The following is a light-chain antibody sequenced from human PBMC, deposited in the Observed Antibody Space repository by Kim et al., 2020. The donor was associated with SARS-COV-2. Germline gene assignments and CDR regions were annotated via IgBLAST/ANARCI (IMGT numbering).Light chain of an antibody. J-gene: IGKJ4*01. V-gene: IGKV3-11*01. CDR2: DAS. CDR1: QSIRAY. CDR3: QQRINWPLT. Sequence: EIVLTQSPATLSLSPGERATLSCRASQSIRAYLAWYQQKPGQTPRLLIYDASNRATGIPARFSGSGSGTDFTLTISSLEPEDSAVYYCQQRINWPLTFGGGTKVDIK.